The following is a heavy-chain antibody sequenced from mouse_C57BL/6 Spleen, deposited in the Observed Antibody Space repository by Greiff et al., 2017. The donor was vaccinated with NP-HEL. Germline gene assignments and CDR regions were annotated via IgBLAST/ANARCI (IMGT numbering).Heavy chain of an antibody. J-gene: IGHJ3*01. CDR3: TSSGTGFAY. D-gene: IGHD3-3*01. CDR2: IRLKSDNYAT. V-gene: IGHV6-3*01. CDR1: GFTFSNYW. Sequence: EVKVEESGGGLVQPGGSMKLSCVASGFTFSNYWMNWVRQSPEKGLEWVAQIRLKSDNYATHYAESVKGRFTISRDDSKSSVYLQMNNLRAEDTGIYYCTSSGTGFAYWGQGTLVTVSA.